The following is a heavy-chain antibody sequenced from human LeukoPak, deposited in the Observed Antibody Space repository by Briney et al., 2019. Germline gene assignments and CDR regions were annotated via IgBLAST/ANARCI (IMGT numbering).Heavy chain of an antibody. CDR1: GFTFGDYA. D-gene: IGHD2/OR15-2a*01. CDR2: IRSKAYGGTT. J-gene: IGHJ3*01. V-gene: IGHV3-49*03. Sequence: GGSLRLSCTASGFTFGDYAMSWFRQAPGKGLEWVGFIRSKAYGGTTEYAASVKGRFTISRDDSKSIAYLQRNSLKTEDTAVYYCTRDQAELLSSDAFDLWGQGTTVTVSS. CDR3: TRDQAELLSSDAFDL.